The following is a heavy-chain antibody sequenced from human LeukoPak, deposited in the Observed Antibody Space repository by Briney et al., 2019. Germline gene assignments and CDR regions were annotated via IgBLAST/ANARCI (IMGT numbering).Heavy chain of an antibody. D-gene: IGHD1-26*01. CDR1: GYSFTDFG. V-gene: IGHV1-18*01. Sequence: ASVKVSCKASGYSFTDFGVSWVRQAPGQGLEWMGWISAYNGNTNYVQKFQGRVTMTTDTSTSTAYMELRSLRSDDTAVYYYARSGATLGYYFDYWGQGTLVTVSS. CDR2: ISAYNGNT. J-gene: IGHJ4*02. CDR3: ARSGATLGYYFDY.